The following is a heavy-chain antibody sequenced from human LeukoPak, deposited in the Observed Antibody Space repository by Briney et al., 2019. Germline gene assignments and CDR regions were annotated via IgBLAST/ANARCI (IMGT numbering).Heavy chain of an antibody. D-gene: IGHD6-13*01. V-gene: IGHV5-51*01. J-gene: IGHJ4*02. Sequence: GESLKISCKGSGYTFTSYWIGWVRQVPGKGLEWMGIIYPGDSDTRYSSSFQGQVTISADKSISTAYMQWSSLKASDTATYYCARTAAAGAGSRYVYWGQGTLVTVSS. CDR1: GYTFTSYW. CDR3: ARTAAAGAGSRYVY. CDR2: IYPGDSDT.